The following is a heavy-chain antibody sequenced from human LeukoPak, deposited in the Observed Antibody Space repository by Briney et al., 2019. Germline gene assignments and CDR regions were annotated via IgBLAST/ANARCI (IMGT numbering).Heavy chain of an antibody. V-gene: IGHV3-66*01. Sequence: GGSLRLSCSASGFIVNNNFMSWVRQAPGKGLEWVSDIYSGGNTYYADSVKGRFTISRDNAKNSLYLQMNSLRAEDTAVYYCARDEGADGFDYWGQGTLVTVSS. CDR2: IYSGGNT. CDR1: GFIVNNNF. CDR3: ARDEGADGFDY. D-gene: IGHD3-16*01. J-gene: IGHJ4*02.